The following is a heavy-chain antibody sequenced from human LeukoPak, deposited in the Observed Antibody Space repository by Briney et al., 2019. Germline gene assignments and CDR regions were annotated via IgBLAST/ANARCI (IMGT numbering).Heavy chain of an antibody. CDR2: IYYSETT. CDR1: GGSISSTGYY. V-gene: IGHV4-39*01. Sequence: SETLSLTCTVFGGSISSTGYYWDWIRQPPGKGLEWLGSIYYSETTYYNSSLKSRVTISLNTSKNQFSLRLNSVTAADTAVYYCARQVSDYYYYYIDVWGKGATVTVSS. J-gene: IGHJ6*03. D-gene: IGHD5/OR15-5a*01. CDR3: ARQVSDYYYYYIDV.